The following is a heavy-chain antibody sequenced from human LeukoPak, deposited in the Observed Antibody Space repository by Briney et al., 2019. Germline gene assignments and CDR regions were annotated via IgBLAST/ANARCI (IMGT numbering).Heavy chain of an antibody. CDR1: GFTFDDYA. J-gene: IGHJ4*02. CDR2: ISWNSGNI. Sequence: GGSLRLSCVASGFTFDDYAMHWVRQAPGKGLEWVSGISWNSGNIGYADSVKGRFTISRDNAKNSLYLQMNSLRAEDTALYYCAQMTTVTPEDYWGQGTLVTVSS. CDR3: AQMTTVTPEDY. D-gene: IGHD4-11*01. V-gene: IGHV3-9*01.